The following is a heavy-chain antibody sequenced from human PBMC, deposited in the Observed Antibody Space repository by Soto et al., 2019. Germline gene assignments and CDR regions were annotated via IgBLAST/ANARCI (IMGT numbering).Heavy chain of an antibody. CDR1: GFTFSSYS. CDR3: ARDSGYSYGPFDY. J-gene: IGHJ4*02. CDR2: ISSSSGTI. V-gene: IGHV3-48*01. Sequence: GGSLRLSCAASGFTFSSYSMNWVRQAPGKGLEWVSYISSSSGTIYYADSVKGRFTISRDNAKNSLYLQMNSLRAEDTAVYYCARDSGYSYGPFDYWGQGTLVTVS. D-gene: IGHD5-18*01.